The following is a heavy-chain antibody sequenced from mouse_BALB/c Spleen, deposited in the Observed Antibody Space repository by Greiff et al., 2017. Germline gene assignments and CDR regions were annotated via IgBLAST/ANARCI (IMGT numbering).Heavy chain of an antibody. Sequence: EVKLQESGPGLVKPSQSLSLTCTVTGYSITSDYAWNWIRQFPGNKLEWMGYISYSGSTSYNPSLKSRISITRDTSKNQFFLQLNSVTTEDTATYYCARRGGSSGYWFAYWGQGTLVTVSA. CDR3: ARRGGSSGYWFAY. J-gene: IGHJ3*01. CDR1: GYSITSDYA. V-gene: IGHV3-2*02. CDR2: ISYSGST. D-gene: IGHD3-1*01.